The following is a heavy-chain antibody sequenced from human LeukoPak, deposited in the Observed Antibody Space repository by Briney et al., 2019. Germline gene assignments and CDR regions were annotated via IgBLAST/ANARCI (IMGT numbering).Heavy chain of an antibody. J-gene: IGHJ4*02. V-gene: IGHV4-4*07. D-gene: IGHD3-3*01. CDR3: ARHDRGSITIFGVVEPFDY. Sequence: SETLSLTCTVSGGSISSYFWSWVRQPVGKGLEWIGRISTTGSTNHNPSLKSRVTMSVDTSKNQISLKLSSVTAADTAVYYCARHDRGSITIFGVVEPFDYWGQGTLVTVSS. CDR2: ISTTGST. CDR1: GGSISSYF.